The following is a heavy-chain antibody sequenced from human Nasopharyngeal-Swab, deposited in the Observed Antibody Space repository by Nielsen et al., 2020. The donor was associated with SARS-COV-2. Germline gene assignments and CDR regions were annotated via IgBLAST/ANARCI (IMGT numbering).Heavy chain of an antibody. CDR2: LIEDGSTT. J-gene: IGHJ4*02. V-gene: IGHV3-23*01. CDR1: GFTFGSYA. Sequence: GESLKISCAASGFTFGSYAMSWVRQAPGKGLEWVSGLIEDGSTTYYADSVKGRFTISRDNSRNTLYLQMNSLRAEDTAVYYCARGDYFDYWGQGTLVTVSS. CDR3: ARGDYFDY.